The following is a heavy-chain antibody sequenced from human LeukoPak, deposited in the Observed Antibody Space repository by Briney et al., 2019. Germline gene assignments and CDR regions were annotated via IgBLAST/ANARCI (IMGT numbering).Heavy chain of an antibody. D-gene: IGHD6-6*01. CDR2: IKPDGSEK. V-gene: IGHV3-7*01. J-gene: IGHJ5*02. CDR1: ELPFSTYW. Sequence: PGGSLRLSCVASELPFSTYWMTWVRQAPGKGLEWVANIKPDGSEKHYVDSVKGRFTISRDNAKDSLYLQMNSLRAEDTAVYFCAPYSSSSGRLDPWGQGTLVTVSS. CDR3: APYSSSSGRLDP.